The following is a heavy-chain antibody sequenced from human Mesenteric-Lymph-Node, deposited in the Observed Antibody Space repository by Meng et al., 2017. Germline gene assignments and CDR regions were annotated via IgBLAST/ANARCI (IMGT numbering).Heavy chain of an antibody. CDR3: TGLSGPFDY. CDR1: GFTISRHW. J-gene: IGHJ4*02. V-gene: IGHV3-74*01. Sequence: EVQLVESGGGLVQPVGSLRLSCAESGFTISRHWMNWVGPAPGKGLVWVSRINSDGRTTNYADSVKGRFTISRDNAKNTLYLQMNSLRAEDTAVYFCTGLSGPFDYWGQGTLVTVSS. CDR2: INSDGRTT. D-gene: IGHD6-19*01.